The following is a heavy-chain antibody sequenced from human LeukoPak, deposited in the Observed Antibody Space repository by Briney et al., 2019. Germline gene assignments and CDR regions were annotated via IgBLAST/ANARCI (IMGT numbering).Heavy chain of an antibody. V-gene: IGHV3-48*03. J-gene: IGHJ4*02. CDR3: ARGGLRYFDWLLPDFDY. Sequence: GGSLRVSCAASGFTFSSYEMNWVRQAPGKGLEWVSYISSSGSTIYYADSVKGRFTISRDNAKNSLYLQMNSLRAEDTAVYYCARGGLRYFDWLLPDFDYWGQGTLVTVSS. CDR1: GFTFSSYE. D-gene: IGHD3-9*01. CDR2: ISSSGSTI.